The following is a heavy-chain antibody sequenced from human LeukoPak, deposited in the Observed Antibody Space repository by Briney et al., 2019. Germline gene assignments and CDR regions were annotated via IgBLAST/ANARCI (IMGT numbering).Heavy chain of an antibody. Sequence: SVNVSCKASGGTFISYTISWLRQPPGQGLEWMGRIIPILGIANYAQKFQGRVTITADKSTSTAYMELSSLRSEDTAVYYCARDPDMGVDVWGQGTTVTVSS. CDR3: ARDPDMGVDV. D-gene: IGHD3-16*01. CDR1: GGTFISYT. J-gene: IGHJ6*02. CDR2: IIPILGIA. V-gene: IGHV1-69*04.